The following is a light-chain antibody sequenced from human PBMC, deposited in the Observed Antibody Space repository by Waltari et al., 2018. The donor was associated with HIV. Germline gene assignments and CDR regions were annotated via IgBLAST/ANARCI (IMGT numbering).Light chain of an antibody. V-gene: IGKV3-11*01. Sequence: ETVLTQSPARLSLSPGERATISCRANQSVSDFLAWYRQTPGHPPRLLIYDASTRATGTPARFSGSGSGTDFTLTISSLEPEDFAVYYCQQRSHWPLTFGGGTTVE. J-gene: IGKJ4*01. CDR3: QQRSHWPLT. CDR1: QSVSDF. CDR2: DAS.